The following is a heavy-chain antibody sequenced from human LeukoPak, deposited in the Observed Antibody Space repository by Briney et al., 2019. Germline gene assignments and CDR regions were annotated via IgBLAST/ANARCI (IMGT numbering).Heavy chain of an antibody. Sequence: ASVKVSCKASGYTFTGYYMHWVRQAPGQGLEWMGWINPNSGGTNYAQKFQGRVTMTRDTSIRTAYMELSRLRSDDTAVYYCARGLLWFGERRWTFDYWGQGTLVTVSS. J-gene: IGHJ4*02. CDR1: GYTFTGYY. CDR2: INPNSGGT. CDR3: ARGLLWFGERRWTFDY. V-gene: IGHV1-2*02. D-gene: IGHD3-10*01.